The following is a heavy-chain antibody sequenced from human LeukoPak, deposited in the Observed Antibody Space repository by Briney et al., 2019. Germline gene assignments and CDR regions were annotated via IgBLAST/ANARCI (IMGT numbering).Heavy chain of an antibody. V-gene: IGHV3-23*01. CDR2: ISGSGGST. CDR3: AKDLKWELRPP. CDR1: GFTFSSYA. D-gene: IGHD1-26*01. Sequence: GGSLRLSCAASGFTFSSYAMSWVRQAPGKGLEWDSAISGSGGSTYYADSVKGRFTISRDNSKNTLYLQMNSLRAEDTAVYYCAKDLKWELRPPWGQGTLVTVSS. J-gene: IGHJ5*02.